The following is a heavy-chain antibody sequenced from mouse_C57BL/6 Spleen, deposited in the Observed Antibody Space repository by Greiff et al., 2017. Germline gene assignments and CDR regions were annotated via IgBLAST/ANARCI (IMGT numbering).Heavy chain of an antibody. CDR3: ATITTVVRGDY. J-gene: IGHJ2*01. CDR2: IDPSDSYT. D-gene: IGHD1-1*01. Sequence: QQSCKASGYTFTSYWMHWVKQRPGQGLEWIGEIDPSDSYTNYNQKFKGKSTLTVDKSSSTAYMQLSSLTSEDSAVYYCATITTVVRGDYWGQGTTLTVSS. CDR1: GYTFTSYW. V-gene: IGHV1-69*01.